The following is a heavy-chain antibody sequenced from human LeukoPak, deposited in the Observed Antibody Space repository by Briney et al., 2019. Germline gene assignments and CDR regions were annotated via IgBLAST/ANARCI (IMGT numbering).Heavy chain of an antibody. Sequence: GGSLRLSCAASGFTFSSYAMSWVRQAPGKGLEWVSAISSSSDSTYYADSVRGRFTISRDNSKNTLYLQMNSLRAEDTAVYYCAKDHFWFGELFGDYWGQGTLVTVSS. V-gene: IGHV3-23*01. CDR2: ISSSSDST. CDR3: AKDHFWFGELFGDY. J-gene: IGHJ4*02. D-gene: IGHD3-10*01. CDR1: GFTFSSYA.